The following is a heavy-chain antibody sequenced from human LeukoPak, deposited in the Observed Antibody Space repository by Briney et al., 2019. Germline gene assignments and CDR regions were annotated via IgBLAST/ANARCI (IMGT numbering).Heavy chain of an antibody. CDR3: ARMLISSGYYVDS. CDR2: IYSGGTT. J-gene: IGHJ4*02. D-gene: IGHD3-22*01. Sequence: GGSLRLSCAASGFTVSSNYMSWVRQAPGKGLEWVSVIYSGGTTYYADSVKGRFTISRDISKNTLYLQMGSLRVEDTVVYYCARMLISSGYYVDSWGQGTLVTVSS. CDR1: GFTVSSNY. V-gene: IGHV3-53*01.